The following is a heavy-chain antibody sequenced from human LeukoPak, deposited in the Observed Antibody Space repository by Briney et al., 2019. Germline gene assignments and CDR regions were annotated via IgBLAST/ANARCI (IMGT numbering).Heavy chain of an antibody. V-gene: IGHV1-2*02. D-gene: IGHD6-13*01. CDR3: AREQQGYYYGMDV. CDR1: GYTFTGYY. CDR2: INPNSGGT. Sequence: ASVTVSCKASGYTFTGYYMHWVRQAPGQGLEWMGWINPNSGGTNYAQKFQGRVTMTRDTSISTAYMELSRLRSDDTAVYYCAREQQGYYYGMDVWGQGTTVTVSS. J-gene: IGHJ6*02.